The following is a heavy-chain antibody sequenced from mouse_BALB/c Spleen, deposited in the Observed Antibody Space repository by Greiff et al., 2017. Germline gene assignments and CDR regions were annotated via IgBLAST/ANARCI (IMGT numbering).Heavy chain of an antibody. Sequence: DVQLVESGGGLVQPGGSRKLSCAVSGFTFSSFGMHWVRQAPEKGLEWVAYISSGSSTIYYADTVKGRFTISRDNPKKTLFLQMTSLRSEDTAMYYCARSSYYGNYGWFACWGQGTLVTVSA. CDR3: ARSSYYGNYGWFAC. V-gene: IGHV5-17*02. D-gene: IGHD2-10*01. CDR1: GFTFSSFG. CDR2: ISSGSSTI. J-gene: IGHJ3*01.